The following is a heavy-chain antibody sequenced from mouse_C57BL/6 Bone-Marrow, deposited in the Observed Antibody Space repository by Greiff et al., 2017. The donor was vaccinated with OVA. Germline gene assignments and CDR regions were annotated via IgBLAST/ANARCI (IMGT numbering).Heavy chain of an antibody. D-gene: IGHD2-1*01. Sequence: VQLQQSGPELVKPGASVKISCKASGYTFTDYYMNWVKQSHGKSLEWIGDINPNNGGTSYNQKFKGKATLTVDKSSSTAYMELRSLTSEDSAVYYCARRIYYGNSWFAYWGQGTLVTVSA. V-gene: IGHV1-26*01. J-gene: IGHJ3*01. CDR2: INPNNGGT. CDR1: GYTFTDYY. CDR3: ARRIYYGNSWFAY.